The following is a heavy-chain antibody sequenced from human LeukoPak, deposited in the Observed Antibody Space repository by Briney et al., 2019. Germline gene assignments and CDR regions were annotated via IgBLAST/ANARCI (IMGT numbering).Heavy chain of an antibody. CDR3: AGGYGSGSYYNGFSY. J-gene: IGHJ4*02. D-gene: IGHD3-10*01. CDR2: IIPILGIA. CDR1: GGTFSSYA. V-gene: IGHV1-69*04. Sequence: SVKVSCKASGGTFSSYAISWVRQAPGQGLEWMGRIIPILGIANYAQKFQGRVTITADKSTSTAYMELSSLRSEDTAVYYCAGGYGSGSYYNGFSYWGQGTLVTVSS.